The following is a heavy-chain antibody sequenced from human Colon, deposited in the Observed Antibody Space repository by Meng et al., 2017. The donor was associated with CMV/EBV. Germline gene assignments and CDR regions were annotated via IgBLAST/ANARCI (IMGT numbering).Heavy chain of an antibody. D-gene: IGHD4-23*01. CDR3: ARRSPPHNFGGKRGHYFDL. J-gene: IGHJ4*02. CDR2: IHHSGST. CDR1: SYSISSGYY. V-gene: IGHV4-38-2*02. Sequence: SETLSLTCTVSSYSISSGYYWGWIRQPPGKGLEWIGSIHHSGSTYYNPSLKSRVTISVDTSKNQFSLSLSSVTAADTAVYYCARRSPPHNFGGKRGHYFDLWGQGTVVTVSS.